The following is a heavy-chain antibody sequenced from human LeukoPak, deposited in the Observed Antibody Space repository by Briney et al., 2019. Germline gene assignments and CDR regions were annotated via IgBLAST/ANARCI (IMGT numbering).Heavy chain of an antibody. D-gene: IGHD6-19*01. CDR3: ARPGIAVAGYYYGMDV. V-gene: IGHV1-2*02. CDR1: GYTFTGYY. Sequence: ASVKVSCKASGYTFTGYYMHWVRQAPGQGLEWMGWINPNSGGTNYAQKFQGRVTMTRDTSISTAYMELSRLRSDDTAVYYCARPGIAVAGYYYGMDVWGQRTTVTVSS. CDR2: INPNSGGT. J-gene: IGHJ6*02.